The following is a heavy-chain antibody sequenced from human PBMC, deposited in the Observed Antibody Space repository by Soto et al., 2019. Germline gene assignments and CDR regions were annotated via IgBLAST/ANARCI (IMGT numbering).Heavy chain of an antibody. CDR3: ATEGEHSSGWDHFDY. D-gene: IGHD6-19*01. V-gene: IGHV3-23*01. J-gene: IGHJ4*02. CDR1: GFTFSSYA. CDR2: ISGRGGST. Sequence: EVQLLESGGGLVQPGGSLRLSCAASGFTFSSYAMSWVRQAPGKGLEWVSAISGRGGSTHYANSVKGRFTITRDNTKNTLNLHMNSMIAEDTDGYYYATEGEHSSGWDHFDYWGQGTLVTVSS.